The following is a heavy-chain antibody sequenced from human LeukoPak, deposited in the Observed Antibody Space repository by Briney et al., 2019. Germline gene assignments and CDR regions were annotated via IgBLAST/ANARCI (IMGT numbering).Heavy chain of an antibody. CDR1: GGTFSSYA. CDR3: ARTSRGAYQLLTPNFDY. Sequence: ASVKVSCKASGGTFSSYAISWVRQAPGQGLEWMGGIIPIFGTANYAQKFQGRVTITADESTSTAYMELSSLRSEDTAVYYCARTSRGAYQLLTPNFDYWGQGTLVTVSS. CDR2: IIPIFGTA. J-gene: IGHJ4*02. D-gene: IGHD2-2*01. V-gene: IGHV1-69*13.